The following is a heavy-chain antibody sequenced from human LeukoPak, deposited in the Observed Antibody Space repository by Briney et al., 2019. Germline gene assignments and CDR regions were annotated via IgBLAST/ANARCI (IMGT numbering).Heavy chain of an antibody. CDR2: IKQDESEK. CDR3: ASYSSGNAREFQH. J-gene: IGHJ1*01. D-gene: IGHD3-22*01. Sequence: TGGSLRLSCAASGLSFSSHRMGWVRQAPGEGLEWVANIKQDESEKYYVDSVKGRFTISRDNAKNSLYLQMDSLKADDTAVYYCASYSSGNAREFQHWGQGTLVTVSA. V-gene: IGHV3-7*01. CDR1: GLSFSSHR.